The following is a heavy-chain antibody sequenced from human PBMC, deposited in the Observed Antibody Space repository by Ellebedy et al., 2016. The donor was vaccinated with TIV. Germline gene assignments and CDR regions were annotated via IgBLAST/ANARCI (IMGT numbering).Heavy chain of an antibody. J-gene: IGHJ3*01. CDR3: ARDLTDFGDIVAFDV. Sequence: MPSETLSLTCTVSGGSISSSSYYWGWIRQPPGKGLEWIGSIYYSGSTYYNPSLKSRVTLSVDTSKNQFSLKLSSVTAADMAVYYCARDLTDFGDIVAFDVWGQGTMVTVSS. CDR2: IYYSGST. CDR1: GGSISSSSYY. V-gene: IGHV4-39*07. D-gene: IGHD4-17*01.